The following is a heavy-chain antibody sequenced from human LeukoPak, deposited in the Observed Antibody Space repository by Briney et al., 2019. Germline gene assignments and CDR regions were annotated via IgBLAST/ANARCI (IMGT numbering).Heavy chain of an antibody. CDR3: ARRQTYFDY. CDR1: GGSMSPYF. Sequence: KSSETLSLTCTVSGGSMSPYFWSWVRQPPGKGLECIGYVYTNDGSTKYNTSLKSRVTMSVDTSKNQISLKLSSVTAADTAIYYCARRQTYFDYWGQGTLVTVSS. V-gene: IGHV4-4*09. J-gene: IGHJ4*02. CDR2: VYTNDGST.